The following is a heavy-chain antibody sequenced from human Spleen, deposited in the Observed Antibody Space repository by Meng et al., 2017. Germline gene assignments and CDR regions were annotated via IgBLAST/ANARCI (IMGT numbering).Heavy chain of an antibody. D-gene: IGHD2-15*01. CDR3: ARDASQVVFDY. CDR1: EYAFTSYS. CDR2: ISTNTGNP. J-gene: IGHJ4*02. Sequence: QVQLVQSGSELEKPGASVKVSCKASEYAFTSYSLNWVRQAPGQGLEWMGWISTNTGNPTYAQGFTGRFVFSLDTSVSTAYLQISSLKAEDTAVYYCARDASQVVFDYWGQGTLVTVSS. V-gene: IGHV7-4-1*02.